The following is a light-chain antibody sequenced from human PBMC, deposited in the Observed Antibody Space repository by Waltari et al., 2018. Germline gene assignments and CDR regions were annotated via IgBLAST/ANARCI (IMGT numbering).Light chain of an antibody. Sequence: VLTQSPATLSLSPGDRATLSCRASQYIGDYLAWYQQKPGQAPRLLMSGASNRATGVPDRFSASGSATDFTLTVSSLEPEDFAVYYCQNRRNWPLLTFGGGTKVEIK. J-gene: IGKJ4*01. V-gene: IGKV3-11*01. CDR3: QNRRNWPLLT. CDR2: GAS. CDR1: QYIGDY.